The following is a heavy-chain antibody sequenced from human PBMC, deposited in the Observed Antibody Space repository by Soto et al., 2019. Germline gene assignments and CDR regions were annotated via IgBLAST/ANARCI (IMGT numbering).Heavy chain of an antibody. CDR2: ISSSSSYI. Sequence: GGSLRLSCAASGFTFSSYSMNWVRHAQGKGLEWVSSISSSSSYIYYADSVKGRFTISRDNAKNALYLQMNSLRAVDSAVYYCARAGDYGDAFDIWGQGTMVTVSS. CDR3: ARAGDYGDAFDI. D-gene: IGHD4-17*01. J-gene: IGHJ3*02. V-gene: IGHV3-21*01. CDR1: GFTFSSYS.